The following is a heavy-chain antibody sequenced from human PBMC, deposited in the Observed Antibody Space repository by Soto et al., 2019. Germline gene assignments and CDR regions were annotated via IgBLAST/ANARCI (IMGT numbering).Heavy chain of an antibody. V-gene: IGHV1-46*01. D-gene: IGHD5-12*01. CDR3: ASERWLEYNPQYYFDY. CDR2: INPRSGST. J-gene: IGHJ4*02. CDR1: GYILTNYW. Sequence: QVQLVQSGAEVKKPGASVNVSCKASGYILTNYWMHWVRQAPGQGLEWMGMINPRSGSTRSAQKFQGRVNMTRDTSTSTVYMELSSLRSEDTAVYYCASERWLEYNPQYYFDYWGQGTLVTVSS.